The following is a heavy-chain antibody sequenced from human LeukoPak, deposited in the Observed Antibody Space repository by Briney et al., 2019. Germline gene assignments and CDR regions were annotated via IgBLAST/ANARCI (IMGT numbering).Heavy chain of an antibody. J-gene: IGHJ4*02. Sequence: SETLSLTCTVSGGSISSYYWSWIRQPPGKGLEGMGDLYYSGSTNYNPSLKSRVTISVDTSKNQFSLKLSSVTAADTAVYYCAGGAVASFDYWGQGTLVTVSS. V-gene: IGHV4-59*01. CDR3: AGGAVASFDY. CDR1: GGSISSYY. CDR2: LYYSGST. D-gene: IGHD1-26*01.